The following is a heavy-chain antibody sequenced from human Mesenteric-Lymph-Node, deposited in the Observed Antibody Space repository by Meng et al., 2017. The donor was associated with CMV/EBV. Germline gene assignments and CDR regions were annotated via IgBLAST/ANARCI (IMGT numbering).Heavy chain of an antibody. CDR1: GGTFSSYT. V-gene: IGHV1-69*02. Sequence: QVQLVQSGAEVKKPGSSVKVYCKASGGTFSSYTISWVRQAPGQGLEWMGRIIPILGIANYAQKFQGRVTITADKFTSTAYMVLSSLRSEDTAVYYCAGGIAAAGSRWFDPWGQGTLVTVSS. CDR3: AGGIAAAGSRWFDP. J-gene: IGHJ5*02. CDR2: IIPILGIA. D-gene: IGHD6-13*01.